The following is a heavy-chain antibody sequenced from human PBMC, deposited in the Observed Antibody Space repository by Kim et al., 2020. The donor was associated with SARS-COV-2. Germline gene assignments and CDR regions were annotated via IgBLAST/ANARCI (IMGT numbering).Heavy chain of an antibody. V-gene: IGHV1-3*01. J-gene: IGHJ4*02. CDR3: ARDMNPTVYDY. CDR2: VNAANDET. CDR1: GYTFKSYP. D-gene: IGHD4-4*01. Sequence: ASVKVSCKASGYTFKSYPIHWVRQAPGKRLEWMGWVNAANDETKYSQKFQGRVTITRDTSANTAYMDLRSLTFEDTAIYYCARDMNPTVYDYWGQGTLVTVSS.